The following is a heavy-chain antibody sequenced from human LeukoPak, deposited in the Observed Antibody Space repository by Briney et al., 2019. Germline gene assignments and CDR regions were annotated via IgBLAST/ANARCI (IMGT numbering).Heavy chain of an antibody. CDR3: ATEGKMVRGVYTDY. CDR1: GYTLTGYY. J-gene: IGHJ4*02. Sequence: ASVKVSCKASGYTLTGYYMHWVRQAPGQGLEWMGWINPNSGGTNYAQKFQGRVTMTRDTSISTAYMELSRLRSEDTAVYYCATEGKMVRGVYTDYWGQGTLVTVSS. CDR2: INPNSGGT. D-gene: IGHD3-10*01. V-gene: IGHV1-2*02.